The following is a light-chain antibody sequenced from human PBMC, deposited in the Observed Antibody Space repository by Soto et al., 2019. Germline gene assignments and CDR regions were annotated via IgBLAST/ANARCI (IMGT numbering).Light chain of an antibody. J-gene: IGKJ1*01. V-gene: IGKV3-20*01. CDR3: QQYGSSSWT. Sequence: EIVLTQSPGTLSLSPGERATLSCRASQSVSSSYLAWYQQKLGQAPRLLIYGASSRATGIPDRFSGSGSGTDFTLTISRLVPEDFAVYYCQQYGSSSWTFGQGTKVDIK. CDR2: GAS. CDR1: QSVSSSY.